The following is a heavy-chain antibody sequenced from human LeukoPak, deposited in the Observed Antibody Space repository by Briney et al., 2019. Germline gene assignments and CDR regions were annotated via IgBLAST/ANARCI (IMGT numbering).Heavy chain of an antibody. CDR2: IIPIFGTA. CDR1: GGTFSSYA. J-gene: IGHJ4*02. V-gene: IGHV1-69*05. CDR3: ARGGNGEIAVAEGPLDY. Sequence: SVKVSCKASGGTFSSYAISWVRQAPGQGLEWMGGIIPIFGTANYAQKFQGRVTITTDESTSTAYMELSSLRSEDTAVYYCARGGNGEIAVAEGPLDYWGQGTLVTVSS. D-gene: IGHD6-19*01.